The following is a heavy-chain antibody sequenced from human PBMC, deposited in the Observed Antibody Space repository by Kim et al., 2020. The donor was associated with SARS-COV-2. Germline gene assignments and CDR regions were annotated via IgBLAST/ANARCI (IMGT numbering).Heavy chain of an antibody. CDR3: AREAYYYDSSGYYFYF. CDR2: IYSDGNR. Sequence: GGSLRLSCAASGFSVSSNHMSWVRQVPGKGLEWVSVIYSDGNRYYADSVKGRFTISRRNAENTLVLQMSSPRVEDTAVYYCAREAYYYDSSGYYFYFWGQGTLVTISP. J-gene: IGHJ4*02. V-gene: IGHV3-53*04. D-gene: IGHD3-22*01. CDR1: GFSVSSNH.